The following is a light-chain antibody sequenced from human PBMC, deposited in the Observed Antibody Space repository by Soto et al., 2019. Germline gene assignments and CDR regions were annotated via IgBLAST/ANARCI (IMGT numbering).Light chain of an antibody. CDR3: QSYASGLTRV. V-gene: IGLV1-40*01. CDR2: GNS. CDR1: SSNIGAGYD. Sequence: QSVLTQPPSVSGAPGQRVTISCTGSSSNIGAGYDVHWYQQLPGTAPKLLIYGNSNRPSGVPDRFSGSKSGTSASLAITGLQAEDEADYYCQSYASGLTRVFGGGTKLTVL. J-gene: IGLJ2*01.